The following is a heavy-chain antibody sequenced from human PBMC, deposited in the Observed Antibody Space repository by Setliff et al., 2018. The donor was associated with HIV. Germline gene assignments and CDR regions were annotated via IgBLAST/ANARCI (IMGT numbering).Heavy chain of an antibody. D-gene: IGHD3-10*01. V-gene: IGHV1-8*01. CDR1: GHTFTNVD. Sequence: ASVKVSCKASGHTFTNVDIHWLRRATGQGLEWMGWMNPNTGVSGYALKFQARVTMTRDTSISTAYMELSSLTSEETAVYYCARGKGVGGVVITGGLDVWGKGTTFTVSS. CDR2: MNPNTGVS. CDR3: ARGKGVGGVVITGGLDV. J-gene: IGHJ6*04.